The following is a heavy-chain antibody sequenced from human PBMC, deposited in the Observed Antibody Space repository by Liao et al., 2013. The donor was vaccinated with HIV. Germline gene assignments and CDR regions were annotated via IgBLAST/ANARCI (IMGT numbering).Heavy chain of an antibody. V-gene: IGHV4-30-4*08. Sequence: QVQLQESGPGLVKPSQTLSLTCTVSGGSISRGDYYWTWIRQPPGKGLEWIGYIYYSGSAYYNPSLTSRLTMSVDTSKNQFSLKLRSVTAADSAVYYCARASPPQYSGSYITVVAFDIWGQGTAVTVSS. D-gene: IGHD1-26*01. J-gene: IGHJ3*02. CDR3: ARASPPQYSGSYITVVAFDI. CDR1: GGSISRGDYY. CDR2: IYYSGSA.